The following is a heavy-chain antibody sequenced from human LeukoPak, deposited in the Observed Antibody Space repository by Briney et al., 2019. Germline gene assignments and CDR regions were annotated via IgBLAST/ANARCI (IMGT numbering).Heavy chain of an antibody. CDR1: GFTFGDYA. Sequence: GGSLRLSCTASGFTFGDYAMSWVRQAPGKGLEWVGFIRSKAYGGTTEYAASVKGRFTISRDDSKSIAYLQMNSLKTEDTAVYYCTRSYVDTAMVTDYWGQGTLVTVSS. V-gene: IGHV3-49*04. CDR3: TRSYVDTAMVTDY. D-gene: IGHD5-18*01. J-gene: IGHJ4*02. CDR2: IRSKAYGGTT.